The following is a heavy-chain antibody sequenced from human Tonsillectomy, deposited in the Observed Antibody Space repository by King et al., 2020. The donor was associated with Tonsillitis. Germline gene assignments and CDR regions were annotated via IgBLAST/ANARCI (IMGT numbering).Heavy chain of an antibody. CDR1: GFIFSTYT. J-gene: IGHJ4*02. V-gene: IGHV3-30*04. CDR3: ASGSITIVATIEDH. CDR2: ISSDGSGN. Sequence: VQLVESGGGVVQPGRSLRIYCAAPGFIFSTYTMHWVRQAPGKGLEWVEVISSDGSGNSYADFVKGRFTISRENSKNTLYLEMNSLRAEDTSIYHCASGSITIVATIEDHWGQGTLVTVSS. D-gene: IGHD5-12*01.